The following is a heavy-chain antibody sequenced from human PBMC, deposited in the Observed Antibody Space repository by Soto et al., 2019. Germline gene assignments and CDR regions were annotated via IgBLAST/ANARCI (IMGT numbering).Heavy chain of an antibody. CDR2: IYYSRST. Sequence: QLQLQESGPGLVKPSETLSLTCTVSGGSISSSSYYWGWIRQPPGKGLEWIGSIYYSRSTYYNPSRKRRVTISVDTSKNQFSLKLSSVTAADTAVYYCARSGGIHPYWYFDLWGRDTLVTVSS. CDR3: ARSGGIHPYWYFDL. D-gene: IGHD6-25*01. J-gene: IGHJ2*01. CDR1: GGSISSSSYY. V-gene: IGHV4-39*01.